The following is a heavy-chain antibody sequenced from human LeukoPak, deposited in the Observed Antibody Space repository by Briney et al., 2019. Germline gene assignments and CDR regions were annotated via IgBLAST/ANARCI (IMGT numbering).Heavy chain of an antibody. Sequence: PGGSLRLSCTVSGFTVSINSMSWVRQAPGKGLEWVSFIYSGGNTHYSDSVKGRFTISRDNAKNSLYLQMNSLRAEDTAVYYCARGSGWSYYMDVWGKGTTVTVSS. CDR1: GFTVSINS. D-gene: IGHD6-19*01. J-gene: IGHJ6*03. V-gene: IGHV3-66*01. CDR2: IYSGGNT. CDR3: ARGSGWSYYMDV.